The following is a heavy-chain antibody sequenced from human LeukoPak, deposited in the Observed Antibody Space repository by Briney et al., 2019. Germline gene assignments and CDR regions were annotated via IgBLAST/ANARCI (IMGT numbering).Heavy chain of an antibody. J-gene: IGHJ4*02. Sequence: GGSLRLSCAASGFTFSSYEMNWVRQAPGKGLEWVSYISSSGSTIYYADSVKGRFTISRDNAKNSLYLQMNSLRAEDTAVYYCAKTMVRGVITRPFDYWGQGTLVTVSS. CDR1: GFTFSSYE. CDR3: AKTMVRGVITRPFDY. V-gene: IGHV3-48*03. CDR2: ISSSGSTI. D-gene: IGHD3-10*01.